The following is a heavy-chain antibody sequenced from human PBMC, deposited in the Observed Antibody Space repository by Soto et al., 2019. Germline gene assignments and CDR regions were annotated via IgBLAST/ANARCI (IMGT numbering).Heavy chain of an antibody. CDR1: GFTFRTYA. CDR3: ARDYGVQGYCSSSSCSFDS. V-gene: IGHV3-30*09. Sequence: QVQLVESGGGVVQPGRSLRLSCAASGFTFRTYAMHWVRQAPGKGLEWVAIISHDGNSQYYADSVKGRFAISRDNSKNTLSLQMNSLRTEDTALYYCARDYGVQGYCSSSSCSFDSWGQGTLVTVSS. J-gene: IGHJ4*02. D-gene: IGHD2-2*01. CDR2: ISHDGNSQ.